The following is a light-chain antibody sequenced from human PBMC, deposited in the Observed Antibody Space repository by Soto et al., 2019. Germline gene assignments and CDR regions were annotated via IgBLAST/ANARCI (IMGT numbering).Light chain of an antibody. CDR3: SSYTSDSVL. J-gene: IGLJ2*01. Sequence: QSALTQPRSVSGSPGQSVTISCTGTSSDVGTYDFVSWYQQHPGKAPRLMIYEVSNRPSGISNRFSGSKSGNTASLTISGLQAEDESDYYCSSYTSDSVLFGGGTKLTVL. CDR2: EVS. CDR1: SSDVGTYDF. V-gene: IGLV2-14*01.